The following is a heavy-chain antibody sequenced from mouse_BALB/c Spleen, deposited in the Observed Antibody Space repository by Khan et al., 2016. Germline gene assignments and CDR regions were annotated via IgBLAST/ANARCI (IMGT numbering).Heavy chain of an antibody. CDR2: IDPENGDT. J-gene: IGHJ2*01. CDR3: TEIWSGLDVYFDY. V-gene: IGHV14-4*02. CDR1: VFNIKDYD. D-gene: IGHD3-1*01. Sequence: VQLQQSGAELVRSGASVKFSCTASVFNIKDYDMHWVKQRPEQGLEWIGWIDPENGDTEYAAEFQGRATMTADTSANAAYLQFSSLTNEDTAVYYCTEIWSGLDVYFDYGGHGTTLTVAA.